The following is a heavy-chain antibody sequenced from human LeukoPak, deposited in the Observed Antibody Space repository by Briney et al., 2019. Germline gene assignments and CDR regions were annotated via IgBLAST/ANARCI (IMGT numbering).Heavy chain of an antibody. CDR2: INPNSGGT. D-gene: IGHD4-23*01. Sequence: ASVRVSCKASGYTFTGYYMHWVRQAPGQGLEWMGRINPNSGGTNYAQKFQGRVTMTRDTSITTAYMEPSRLRSDDTAVYYCARDRAEYGGNSLGYWGQGTLVTVSS. CDR3: ARDRAEYGGNSLGY. V-gene: IGHV1-2*06. CDR1: GYTFTGYY. J-gene: IGHJ4*02.